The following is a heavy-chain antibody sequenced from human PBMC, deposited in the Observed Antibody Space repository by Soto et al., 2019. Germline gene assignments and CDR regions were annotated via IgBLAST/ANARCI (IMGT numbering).Heavy chain of an antibody. CDR1: GFIFTNYA. D-gene: IGHD5-12*01. CDR3: VREGRGSFDF. Sequence: XASLRLSCAASGFIFTNYAMNWVRQAPGKGLEWVSVIGGRGNSAYYADSVQGRFTISRDNSKNTLSLQMSSLTADDTAIYYCVREGRGSFDFWGRGTMVNVSS. V-gene: IGHV3-23*01. CDR2: IGGRGNSA. J-gene: IGHJ3*01.